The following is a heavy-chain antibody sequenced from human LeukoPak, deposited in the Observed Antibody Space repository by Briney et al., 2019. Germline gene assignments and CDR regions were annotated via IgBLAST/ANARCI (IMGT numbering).Heavy chain of an antibody. CDR2: INHSGST. V-gene: IGHV4-34*01. CDR3: ARGPFYYDFWSGYSSGYYYGMDV. D-gene: IGHD3-3*01. Sequence: SETLSLTCAVYGGSFSGYYWSWIRKPPGKGLKWIGEINHSGSTTYNPSLKSRVTVSVDTSKNQFSLKLSSVTAADTAVYYCARGPFYYDFWSGYSSGYYYGMDVWGQGTTVTVSS. J-gene: IGHJ6*02. CDR1: GGSFSGYY.